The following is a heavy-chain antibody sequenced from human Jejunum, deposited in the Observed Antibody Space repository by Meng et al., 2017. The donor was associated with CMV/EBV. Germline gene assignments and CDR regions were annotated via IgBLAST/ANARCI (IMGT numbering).Heavy chain of an antibody. CDR1: VSRDSVG. V-gene: IGHV6-1*01. D-gene: IGHD6-19*01. Sequence: VSRDSVGWNWIRQSPSRGLEWLGRTYYRSRWLYDYAPSVRSRITIDADTSKNEVSLRLKSVTPEDTAVNYCARRHFSGWYYFDSWGQGTLVTVSS. CDR3: ARRHFSGWYYFDS. J-gene: IGHJ4*02. CDR2: TYYRSRWLY.